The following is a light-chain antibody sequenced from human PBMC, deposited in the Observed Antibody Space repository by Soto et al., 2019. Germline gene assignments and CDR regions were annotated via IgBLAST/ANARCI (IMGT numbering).Light chain of an antibody. CDR1: SSNTGSNS. V-gene: IGLV1-44*01. Sequence: QSVLSQPPSASGTPGQTVTISCSGSSSNTGSNSVDWYQQLPGTAHKLVIYRNDQRPSGGPDRFSGSKSGTSASLAISGLQSEDEADYYCASWDGSLKRPLFGGGTKQTVI. CDR2: RND. J-gene: IGLJ2*01. CDR3: ASWDGSLKRPL.